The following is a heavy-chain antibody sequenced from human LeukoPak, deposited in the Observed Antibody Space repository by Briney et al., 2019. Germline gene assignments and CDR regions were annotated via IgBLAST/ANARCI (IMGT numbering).Heavy chain of an antibody. CDR3: ACSTSCCADAFDI. Sequence: GGSLRLSCAASGFTFSSYSMNWVRQAPGKGLEWVSSISSSSSYIYYADSVKGRFTISRDNAKNSLYLQMNSLRAEDTAVYYCACSTSCCADAFDIWGQGTMVTVSS. V-gene: IGHV3-21*01. CDR2: ISSSSSYI. CDR1: GFTFSSYS. J-gene: IGHJ3*02. D-gene: IGHD2-2*01.